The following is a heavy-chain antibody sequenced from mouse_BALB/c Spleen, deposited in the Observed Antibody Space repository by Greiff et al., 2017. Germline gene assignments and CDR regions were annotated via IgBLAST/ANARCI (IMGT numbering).Heavy chain of an antibody. CDR3: AIHYCGYAMAY. CDR1: GFTFSSYT. V-gene: IGHV5-12-2*01. CDR2: ISTGGGST. D-gene: IGHD1-2*01. Sequence: EVMLVESGAVLVQPGGSLKLSCAASGFTFSSYTMSWVRQTPEKRLEWVAYISTGGGSTYYPDTVKGRFTISRDNAKNTLYLQMSSLKSEDTAMYYWAIHYCGYAMAYWGQGTLVTVSA. J-gene: IGHJ3*01.